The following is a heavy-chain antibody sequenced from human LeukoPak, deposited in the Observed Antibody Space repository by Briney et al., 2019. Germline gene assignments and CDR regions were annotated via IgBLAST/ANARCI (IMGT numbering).Heavy chain of an antibody. CDR2: IYYSGST. V-gene: IGHV4-39*07. D-gene: IGHD6-13*01. CDR3: AREIGSWSSYYYYMDV. CDR1: GGSISGSSYY. Sequence: SETLSLTCTVSGGSISGSSYYWGWIRQPPGKGLEWIGSIYYSGSTYYNPSLKSRVTISVDTSKSQFSLKLSSVTAADTAVYYCAREIGSWSSYYYYMDVWGKGTTVTISS. J-gene: IGHJ6*03.